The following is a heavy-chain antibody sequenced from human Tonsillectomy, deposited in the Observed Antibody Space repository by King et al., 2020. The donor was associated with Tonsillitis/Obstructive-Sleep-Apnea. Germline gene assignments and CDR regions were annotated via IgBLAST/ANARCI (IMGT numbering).Heavy chain of an antibody. J-gene: IGHJ4*02. CDR2: ITSSGSTI. Sequence: VQLVESGGGLVQPGGSLRLSCAASGFPFRSYSMNWVRQAPGKGLEWVSYITSSGSTIYYADSVKGRSTISRDNAKNSLYLQMNSLRDEDTAVYYCASLWIQVDSWGQGTLVTVSS. D-gene: IGHD5-18*01. CDR3: ASLWIQVDS. V-gene: IGHV3-48*02. CDR1: GFPFRSYS.